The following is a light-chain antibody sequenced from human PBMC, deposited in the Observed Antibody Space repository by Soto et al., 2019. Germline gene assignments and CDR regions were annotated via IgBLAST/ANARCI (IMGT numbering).Light chain of an antibody. CDR2: KTS. CDR3: QQYKTT. Sequence: DILLTQSPSTLSASIGDRVTITGRTSQTINNSLAWYKQKPGKAPKLLIHKTSILESAVPSRFSGNGSGTEFTLTISSLQPDDVATYYCQQYKTTFGPGTKVDIK. V-gene: IGKV1-5*03. J-gene: IGKJ3*01. CDR1: QTINNS.